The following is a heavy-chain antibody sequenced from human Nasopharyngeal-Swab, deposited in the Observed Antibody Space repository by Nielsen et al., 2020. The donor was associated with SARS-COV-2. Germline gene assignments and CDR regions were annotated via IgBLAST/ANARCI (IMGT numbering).Heavy chain of an antibody. Sequence: ASVKVSCKASGYTFTSYGISWVRQAPGQGLEWMGWISAYNGNTNYAQKLQGRVTITRDTSASTAYMELSSLRSEDTAVYYCARDRGGKMAAAGIYFDYWGQGTLVTVSS. CDR2: ISAYNGNT. J-gene: IGHJ4*02. D-gene: IGHD6-13*01. V-gene: IGHV1-18*01. CDR1: GYTFTSYG. CDR3: ARDRGGKMAAAGIYFDY.